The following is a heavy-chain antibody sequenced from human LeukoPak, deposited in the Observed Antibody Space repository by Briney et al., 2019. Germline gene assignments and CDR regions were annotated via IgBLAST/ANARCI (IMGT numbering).Heavy chain of an antibody. CDR3: AREPRVVVAATLALGLDY. D-gene: IGHD2-15*01. V-gene: IGHV4-39*07. CDR1: GGSISSSSYY. J-gene: IGHJ4*02. Sequence: PSETLSLTCTVSGGSISSSSYYWGWIRQPPGKGLEWIGSIYYSGSTYYNPSLKSRVTISVDTSKNQFSLKLSSVTAADTAVYYCAREPRVVVAATLALGLDYWGQGTLVTVSS. CDR2: IYYSGST.